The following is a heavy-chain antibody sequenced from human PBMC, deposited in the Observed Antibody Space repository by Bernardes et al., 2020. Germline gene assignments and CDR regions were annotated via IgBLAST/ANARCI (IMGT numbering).Heavy chain of an antibody. J-gene: IGHJ6*02. CDR3: ARVPYDYGDYLYYYYGMDV. CDR2: ISSSGSTI. V-gene: IGHV3-11*01. D-gene: IGHD4-17*01. CDR1: GFTFSDYY. Sequence: GGSLRLSCAASGFTFSDYYMSWIRKAPGKGLEWVSYISSSGSTIYYADSVKGRFTISRDNAKNSLYLQMNSLRAEDTAVYYCARVPYDYGDYLYYYYGMDVWGQGTTVTVSS.